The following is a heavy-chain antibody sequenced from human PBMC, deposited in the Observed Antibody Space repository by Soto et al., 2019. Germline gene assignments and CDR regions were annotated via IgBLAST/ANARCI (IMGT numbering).Heavy chain of an antibody. J-gene: IGHJ6*02. CDR2: ISYDGSNK. CDR1: GFTFSSYG. Sequence: QVQLVESGGGVVQPGRSLRLSCAASGFTFSSYGMHWVRQAPGKGLEWVAVISYDGSNKYYADSVKGRFTISRDNSKNXLYLQMNSLRAEETAVYYCAKTPGEPFYYYYGMDVWGQGTTVTVSS. D-gene: IGHD1-1*01. CDR3: AKTPGEPFYYYYGMDV. V-gene: IGHV3-30*18.